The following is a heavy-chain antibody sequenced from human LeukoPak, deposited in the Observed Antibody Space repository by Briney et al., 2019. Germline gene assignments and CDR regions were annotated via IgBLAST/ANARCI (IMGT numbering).Heavy chain of an antibody. J-gene: IGHJ4*02. V-gene: IGHV3-21*05. D-gene: IGHD4-17*01. CDR3: ARVIGSYGDSAY. CDR2: IACSRHM. CDR1: GLTFSSLS. Sequence: PGGSLRPSCAVSGLTFSSLSMNWVRQSAGTGLKWVAFIACSRHMYYADYVTGRFNISRDKDTNSLYLEINSLPGEDTAVYYCARVIGSYGDSAYWGQGTLVTVSS.